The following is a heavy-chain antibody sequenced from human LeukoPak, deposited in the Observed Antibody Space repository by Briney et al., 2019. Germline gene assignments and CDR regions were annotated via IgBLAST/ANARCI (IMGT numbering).Heavy chain of an antibody. V-gene: IGHV1-18*01. CDR2: VRGNNGNT. Sequence: ASVNVFCNASGYTFTTCGIRGVRHPPAQGLVWVGCVRGNNGNTNYAKELQGRVTMATDTSTNTAYMELRSLRSDDTAVYYWARDFYHSGTNWYDVCDVWGQGTMVTVSS. J-gene: IGHJ3*01. CDR1: GYTFTTCG. CDR3: ARDFYHSGTNWYDVCDV. D-gene: IGHD1-1*01.